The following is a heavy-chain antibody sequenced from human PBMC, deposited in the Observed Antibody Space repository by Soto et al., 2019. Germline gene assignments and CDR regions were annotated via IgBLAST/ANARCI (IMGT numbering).Heavy chain of an antibody. CDR1: GFPFSHYA. CDR3: AKDGASGSYPPYYYFGMDV. J-gene: IGHJ6*02. D-gene: IGHD1-26*01. V-gene: IGHV3-23*01. CDR2: ISGSGGNA. Sequence: VQLLESGGGLVQPGGSLRLSCAASGFPFSHYAMSWVRQAPGKGLEWVSAISGSGGNAYYADSVKGRFSISRDNSKNTLRLQMNSLRADDTAVYYCAKDGASGSYPPYYYFGMDVWGQGTTVTVSS.